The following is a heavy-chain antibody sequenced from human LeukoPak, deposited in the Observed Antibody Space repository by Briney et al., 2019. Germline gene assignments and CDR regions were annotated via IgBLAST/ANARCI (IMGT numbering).Heavy chain of an antibody. CDR1: GFTFSSYS. J-gene: IGHJ5*02. CDR3: ARALGENWFDP. V-gene: IGHV3-21*01. D-gene: IGHD3-10*01. CDR2: ISSSSSYI. Sequence: GGSLRLSCAASGFTFSSYSMNWVRQAPGKGLEWVSSISSSSSYIYCADSVKGRFTISRDNAKNSLYLQMNSLRAEDTAVYYCARALGENWFDPWGQGTLVTVSS.